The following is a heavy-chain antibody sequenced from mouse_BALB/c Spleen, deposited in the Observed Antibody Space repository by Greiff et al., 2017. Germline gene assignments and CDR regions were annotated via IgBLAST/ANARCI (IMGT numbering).Heavy chain of an antibody. CDR3: ARNYGNYYYAMDY. CDR1: GYSITSGYY. J-gene: IGHJ4*01. V-gene: IGHV3-6*02. D-gene: IGHD2-1*01. Sequence: EVQRVESGPGLVKPSQSLSLTCSVTGYSITSGYYWNWIRQFPGNKLEWMGYISYDGSNNYNPSLKNRISITRDTSKNQFFLKLNSVTTEDTATYYCARNYGNYYYAMDYWGQGTSVTVSS. CDR2: ISYDGSN.